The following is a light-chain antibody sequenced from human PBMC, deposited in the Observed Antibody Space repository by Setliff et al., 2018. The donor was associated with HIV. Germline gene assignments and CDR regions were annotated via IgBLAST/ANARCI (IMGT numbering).Light chain of an antibody. CDR3: QRYFTAPMT. J-gene: IGKJ4*01. Sequence: DIVMTQSPDSLAVSLGERATINCKSSQNVFYNSDNKNYFAWYQQKPGQPPKLLIYWASTRVSGVADRFSGSGSGTDFKLTINSVQAEDVALYFCQRYFTAPMTFGGGTKVDIK. CDR2: WAS. CDR1: QNVFYNSDNKNY. V-gene: IGKV4-1*01.